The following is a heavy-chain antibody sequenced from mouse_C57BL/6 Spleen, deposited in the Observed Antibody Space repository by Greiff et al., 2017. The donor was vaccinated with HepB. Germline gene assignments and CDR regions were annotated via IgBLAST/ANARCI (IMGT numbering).Heavy chain of an antibody. V-gene: IGHV3-6*01. CDR2: ISYDGSN. D-gene: IGHD1-1*01. CDR1: GYSITSGYY. CDR3: ARDYYGSSYRYWYFDV. J-gene: IGHJ1*03. Sequence: ESGPGLVKPSQSLSLTCSVTGYSITSGYYWNWIRQFPGNKLEWMGYISYDGSNNYNPSLKNRISITRDTSKNQFFLKLNSVTTEDTATYYCARDYYGSSYRYWYFDVWGTGTTVTVSS.